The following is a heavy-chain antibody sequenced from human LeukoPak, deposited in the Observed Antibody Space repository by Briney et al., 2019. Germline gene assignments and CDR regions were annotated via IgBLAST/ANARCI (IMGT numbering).Heavy chain of an antibody. CDR3: ARDRRCSGGSCYSSLDP. J-gene: IGHJ5*02. V-gene: IGHV1-46*01. D-gene: IGHD2-15*01. CDR2: INPSGGST. Sequence: ASVTVSCTASGYTFTSYYMHWVRQAPGQGLEWMGIINPSGGSTSYAQKFQGRVTMTRDTSTSTVYMELSSLRSEDTAVYYCARDRRCSGGSCYSSLDPWGQGTLVTVSS. CDR1: GYTFTSYY.